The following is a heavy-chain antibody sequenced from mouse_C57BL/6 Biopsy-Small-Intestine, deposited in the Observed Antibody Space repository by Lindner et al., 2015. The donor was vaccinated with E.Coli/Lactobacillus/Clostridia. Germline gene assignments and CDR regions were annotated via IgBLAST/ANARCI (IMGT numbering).Heavy chain of an antibody. Sequence: VQLQESGPELVKPGDSVKISCKASGYSFTGYFMNWVMQSHGKSLEWIGRINPYNGDTFYNQKFKDKATLTVDKSSSTAHMELRSLTSEDSAVYYCTRYYGTSHWYFDVWGTGTTVTVSS. D-gene: IGHD1-1*01. J-gene: IGHJ1*03. CDR3: TRYYGTSHWYFDV. V-gene: IGHV1-20*01. CDR1: GYSFTGYF. CDR2: INPYNGDT.